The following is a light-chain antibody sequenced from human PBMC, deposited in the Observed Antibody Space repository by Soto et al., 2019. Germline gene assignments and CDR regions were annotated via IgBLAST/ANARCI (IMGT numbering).Light chain of an antibody. CDR2: DFV. CDR1: SSDVGGFNS. J-gene: IGLJ1*01. V-gene: IGLV2-14*03. CDR3: SSYTSTMTNV. Sequence: QSVLTQPASVSGSPGQSITISCTGTSSDVGGFNSVSWYQLRPGTAPKLILYDFVDRPSGVFYRFSGSKSGNTASLTISGLQAADEADYFCSSYTSTMTNVFGSGTKVTVL.